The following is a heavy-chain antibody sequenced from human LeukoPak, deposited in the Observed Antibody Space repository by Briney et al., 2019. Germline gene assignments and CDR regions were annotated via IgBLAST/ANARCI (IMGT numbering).Heavy chain of an antibody. CDR1: GGSISSYY. V-gene: IGHV4-59*12. CDR3: ARVQYYYDSSGYYHNWFDP. CDR2: IYYSGST. J-gene: IGHJ5*02. D-gene: IGHD3-22*01. Sequence: PSETLSLTCTVSGGSISSYYWSWIRQPPGKGLEWIGYIYYSGSTYYNPSLKSRVTISVDRSKNQFSLKLSSVTAADTAVYYCARVQYYYDSSGYYHNWFDPWGQGTLVTVSS.